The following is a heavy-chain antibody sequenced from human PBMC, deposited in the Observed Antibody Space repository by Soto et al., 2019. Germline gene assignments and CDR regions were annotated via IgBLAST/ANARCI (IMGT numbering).Heavy chain of an antibody. CDR2: MNPNSGNT. Sequence: QVQLVQSGAEVKKPGASVKVSCKASGYTFTSYDINWVRQATGQGLEWMGWMNPNSGNTGYAQKFQGRVTMTRNDSISKAYMELSSLRSEDTDVYYCASKLGMNRSGGPRRTYYYYGMDVWGQGTTVTVSS. CDR1: GYTFTSYD. CDR3: ASKLGMNRSGGPRRTYYYYGMDV. D-gene: IGHD6-19*01. V-gene: IGHV1-8*01. J-gene: IGHJ6*02.